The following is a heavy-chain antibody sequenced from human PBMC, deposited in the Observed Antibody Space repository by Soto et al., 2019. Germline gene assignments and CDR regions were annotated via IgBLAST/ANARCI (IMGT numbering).Heavy chain of an antibody. V-gene: IGHV3-30-3*01. CDR1: GFTFSSYA. CDR2: VSSAGSNK. J-gene: IGHJ4*02. CDR3: ARQSPPYYFDR. Sequence: PGGSVRLSCTASGFTFSSYAMHWVRQAPVRGLEWVAAVSSAGSNKYYADSVKGRFTISRDNSKSTLSLQMDSLRTEDTAVYFCARQSPPYYFDRSGQGALLTVS.